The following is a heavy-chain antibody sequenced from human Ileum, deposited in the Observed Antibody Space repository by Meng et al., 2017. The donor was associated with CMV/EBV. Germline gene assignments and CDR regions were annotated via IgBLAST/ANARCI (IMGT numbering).Heavy chain of an antibody. CDR3: ARDRDHVAQDGYYDMDV. CDR1: GFTFSNYW. Sequence: GESLKISCAASGFTFSNYWMTWVRQAPGKGPEWVANIKQDGGEKYFVDSLKGRFTISRDNFKNSLYLQMSSLRAEYTAVYYSARDRDHVAQDGYYDMDVWGQGTTVTVSS. J-gene: IGHJ6*02. D-gene: IGHD2-15*01. V-gene: IGHV3-7*01. CDR2: IKQDGGEK.